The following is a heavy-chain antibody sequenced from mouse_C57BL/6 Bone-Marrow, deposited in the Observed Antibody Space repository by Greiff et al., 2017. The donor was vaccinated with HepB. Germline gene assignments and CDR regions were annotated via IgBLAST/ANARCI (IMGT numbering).Heavy chain of an antibody. J-gene: IGHJ3*01. V-gene: IGHV1-81*01. Sequence: SGAELARPGASVKLSCKASGYTFTSYGISWVKQRTGQGLEWIGEIYPRSGNTYYNEKFKGKATLTADKSSSTAYMELRSLTSEDSAVYFCAREGPWFAYWGQGTLVTVSA. CDR1: GYTFTSYG. CDR3: AREGPWFAY. CDR2: IYPRSGNT.